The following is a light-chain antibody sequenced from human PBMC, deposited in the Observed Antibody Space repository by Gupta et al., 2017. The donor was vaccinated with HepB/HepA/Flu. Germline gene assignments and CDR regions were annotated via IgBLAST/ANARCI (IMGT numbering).Light chain of an antibody. V-gene: IGLV1-40*01. CDR1: SSNIGAGYD. Sequence: QSVLTQPPSVSGAPGQRVTIPCTGSSSNIGAGYDLHWYQQLPGTAPKLLIYGNTNRPSGLPDRFSASKSGTSASLAITGLQAEDEADYYCQSYDDSLSASVFGGGTKLTVL. CDR3: QSYDDSLSASV. J-gene: IGLJ3*02. CDR2: GNT.